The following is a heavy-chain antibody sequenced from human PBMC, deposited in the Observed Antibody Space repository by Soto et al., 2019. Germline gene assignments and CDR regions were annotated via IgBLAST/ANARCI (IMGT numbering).Heavy chain of an antibody. CDR2: IIPILGMA. D-gene: IGHD2-15*01. J-gene: IGHJ4*02. Sequence: QVQLVQSGAEVKKPGSSVKVSCKASGGTFSRSPISWVRQAPGQGLEWMGRIIPILGMANSAQKFQGRVTITADKSTSTAYMELSSLRSEDTAGDDGAVLGYWRGGSCSLWGQGTLVTVSS. V-gene: IGHV1-69*02. CDR1: GGTFSRSP. CDR3: AVLGYWRGGSCSL.